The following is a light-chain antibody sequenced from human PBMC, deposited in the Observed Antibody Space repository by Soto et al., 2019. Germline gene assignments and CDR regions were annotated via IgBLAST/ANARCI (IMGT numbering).Light chain of an antibody. CDR2: DAS. J-gene: IGKJ1*01. V-gene: IGKV3D-20*02. CDR1: QSVTRNY. CDR3: QQRSDWRT. Sequence: FTLFPSTPSFSPGERATLSFRASQSVTRNYLAWHQQKPGQDPRLLIFDASSRATGTPDRFGGSGSGTEFSFTVTSLQSEDFAVYYRQQRSDWRTFGRGTKVDI.